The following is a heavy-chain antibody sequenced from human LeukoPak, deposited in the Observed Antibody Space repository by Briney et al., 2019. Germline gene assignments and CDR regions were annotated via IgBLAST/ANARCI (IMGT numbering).Heavy chain of an antibody. D-gene: IGHD2-15*01. V-gene: IGHV4-59*01. CDR2: IYYSGST. Sequence: SETLSLTCTVSGGSISSYYWSWIRQPPGKGLEWIGYIYYSGSTNYNPSLKSRVAISVDTSKNQFSLKLSSVTAADTAVYYCARVPLGYCSGGSCPYYFDYWGQGTLVTVSS. CDR3: ARVPLGYCSGGSCPYYFDY. J-gene: IGHJ4*02. CDR1: GGSISSYY.